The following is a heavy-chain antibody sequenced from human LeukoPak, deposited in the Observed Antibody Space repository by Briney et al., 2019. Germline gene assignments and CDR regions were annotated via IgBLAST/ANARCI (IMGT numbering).Heavy chain of an antibody. CDR3: AKAASRFWDCTGGSCSGYFFDY. CDR2: ISGGSSGST. V-gene: IGHV3-23*01. D-gene: IGHD2-15*01. Sequence: GGSLRLSCAASGFTFSRYAMSWVRQAPGKGLAWVSTISGGSSGSTYYADSVKGRFTISRDSSKNTLFLQMNSLRAEDTAVYYCAKAASRFWDCTGGSCSGYFFDYWGQGTLVTVSS. CDR1: GFTFSRYA. J-gene: IGHJ4*02.